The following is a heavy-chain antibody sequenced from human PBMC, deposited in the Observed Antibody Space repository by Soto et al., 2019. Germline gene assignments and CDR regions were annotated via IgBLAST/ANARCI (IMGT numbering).Heavy chain of an antibody. J-gene: IGHJ4*02. CDR2: INSDGSST. D-gene: IGHD2-15*01. CDR1: GFTFSSYW. CDR3: ARVMGYCSGGSCRTAFFHY. Sequence: LXLSCAASGFTFSSYWMHWDGQAPGKGLVWVSRINSDGSSTSYADSVKGRFTISRDNAKNTLYLQMNSLRAEDTAVYYCARVMGYCSGGSCRTAFFHYWGQGTLVTVSS. V-gene: IGHV3-74*01.